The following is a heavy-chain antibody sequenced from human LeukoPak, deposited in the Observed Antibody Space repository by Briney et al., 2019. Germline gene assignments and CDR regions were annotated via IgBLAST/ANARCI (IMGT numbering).Heavy chain of an antibody. Sequence: ASVKVSCKTSGYTFTNYDINWVRQATGQGLEWMGWMNPNSGNTGYAQKFQGRVTITRDTSIGTAYMELSSLRSEDTAVYYCASDGDYYGSGNFDYWGQGTLVTVSS. CDR3: ASDGDYYGSGNFDY. V-gene: IGHV1-8*03. CDR1: GYTFTNYD. J-gene: IGHJ4*02. CDR2: MNPNSGNT. D-gene: IGHD3-10*01.